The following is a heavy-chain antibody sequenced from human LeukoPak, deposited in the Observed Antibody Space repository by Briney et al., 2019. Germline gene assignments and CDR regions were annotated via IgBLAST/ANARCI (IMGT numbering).Heavy chain of an antibody. Sequence: GGSLRLSCAASGFTFSSHWMSWVRQAPGKGLEWVANIKQDGSEKYYVDSVKGRFTISRDNAKNSLYLQMNSLRAEDTAVYYCARDRYYDILTGYYTRYYMDVWGKGTTVTVSS. CDR1: GFTFSSHW. CDR2: IKQDGSEK. CDR3: ARDRYYDILTGYYTRYYMDV. J-gene: IGHJ6*03. D-gene: IGHD3-9*01. V-gene: IGHV3-7*01.